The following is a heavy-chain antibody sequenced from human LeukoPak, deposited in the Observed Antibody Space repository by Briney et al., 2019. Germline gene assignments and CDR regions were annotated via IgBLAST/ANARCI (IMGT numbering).Heavy chain of an antibody. CDR2: MDEYGSDI. J-gene: IGHJ4*02. CDR1: GFDFSGFS. CDR3: ARPRGCGSARCNNFDY. V-gene: IGHV3-7*01. D-gene: IGHD2-2*01. Sequence: AGGSLRLSCVVSGFDFSGFSMSWVRQAPGKGLEWVAIMDEYGSDIFYVESVKGRFIISRANARNSLYLQMNNLIAEDTAVYYCARPRGCGSARCNNFDYWGQGTLVTVSS.